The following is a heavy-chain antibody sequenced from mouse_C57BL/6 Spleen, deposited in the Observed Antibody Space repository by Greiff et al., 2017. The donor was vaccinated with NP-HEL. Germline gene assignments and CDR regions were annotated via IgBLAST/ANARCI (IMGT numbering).Heavy chain of an antibody. CDR3: ARSEGNYGFAY. CDR2: IDPSDSYT. CDR1: GYTFTSYW. J-gene: IGHJ3*01. Sequence: QVQLQQPGAELVMPGASVKLSCKASGYTFTSYWMHWVKQRPGQGLEWIGEIDPSDSYTNYNQKFKGKSTLTVDKSSSTAYMQLSSLTSEDSAVYYCARSEGNYGFAYWGQGTLVTVSA. D-gene: IGHD2-1*01. V-gene: IGHV1-69*01.